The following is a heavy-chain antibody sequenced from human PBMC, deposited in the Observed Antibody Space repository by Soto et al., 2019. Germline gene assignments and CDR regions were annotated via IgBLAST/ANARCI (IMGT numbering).Heavy chain of an antibody. J-gene: IGHJ4*02. V-gene: IGHV4-4*02. CDR3: ARNLRITVAGPFDL. D-gene: IGHD6-19*01. CDR2: IYHSGNT. Sequence: SETLSLTCAVSGVSISSTTWWSWVRQPPGKGLEWIGEIYHSGNTNYNPSLKSRVTMSVDKSKSQFSLELSSVTAADTAVYYCARNLRITVAGPFDLWGQGTMVTVSS. CDR1: GVSISSTTW.